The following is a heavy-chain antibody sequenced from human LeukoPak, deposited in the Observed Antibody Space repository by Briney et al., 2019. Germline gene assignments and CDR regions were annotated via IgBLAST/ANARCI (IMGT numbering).Heavy chain of an antibody. D-gene: IGHD5-24*01. CDR1: GGSISSYY. J-gene: IGHJ4*02. V-gene: IGHV4-4*07. Sequence: PSETLSLTCTVSGGSISSYYWSWIRQPAGKGLEWIGRIYTSGSTNYNPSLKSRVTMSVDTSKNQFSLKLSSVTAADTAVYYCARGRRWLQLGAFDYWGQGTLVTVSS. CDR3: ARGRRWLQLGAFDY. CDR2: IYTSGST.